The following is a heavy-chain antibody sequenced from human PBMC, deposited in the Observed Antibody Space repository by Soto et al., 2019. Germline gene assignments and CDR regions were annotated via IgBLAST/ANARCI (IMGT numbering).Heavy chain of an antibody. D-gene: IGHD6-13*01. CDR1: SGSISSSNW. Sequence: QVKLQESGPGLVKPSGTLSLTCAVSSGSISSSNWWSWVRQPPGKGLEWIGEIYHSGSTNYNPSLKRRVTISVDKSKNQFSLKLSSVTAADTAVYYCARAAAAGLGRDAFDIWGQGTMVTVSS. V-gene: IGHV4-4*02. CDR3: ARAAAAGLGRDAFDI. J-gene: IGHJ3*02. CDR2: IYHSGST.